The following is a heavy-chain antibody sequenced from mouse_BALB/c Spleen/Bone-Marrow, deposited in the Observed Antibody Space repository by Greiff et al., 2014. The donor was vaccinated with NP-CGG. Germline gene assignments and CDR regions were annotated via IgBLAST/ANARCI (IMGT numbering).Heavy chain of an antibody. CDR1: GFTFSSYG. Sequence: DVKLVESGGDLVKPGGSLKLSCAASGFTFSSYGMSWVRQTPDKRLEWVATISSGGSYTYYPDSVKGRFTISRDNAKNTLYLQMSSLKSEDTAMYYCARLGRDYFDYGGQGTTLTVPS. D-gene: IGHD4-1*01. CDR2: ISSGGSYT. V-gene: IGHV5-6*02. CDR3: ARLGRDYFDY. J-gene: IGHJ2*01.